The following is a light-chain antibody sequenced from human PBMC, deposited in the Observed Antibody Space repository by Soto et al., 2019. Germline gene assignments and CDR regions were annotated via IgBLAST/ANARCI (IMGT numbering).Light chain of an antibody. Sequence: ETVMTQSPATLSVSPGEGATLSCRASQSVSSNLVWYQHKPGQAPRLLIYGASTRATDIPARFSGSGSGTDFTLTISRLEPEDFAVYYCQQYGSSGTFGQGTKVEIK. V-gene: IGKV3-15*01. CDR3: QQYGSSGT. CDR2: GAS. J-gene: IGKJ1*01. CDR1: QSVSSN.